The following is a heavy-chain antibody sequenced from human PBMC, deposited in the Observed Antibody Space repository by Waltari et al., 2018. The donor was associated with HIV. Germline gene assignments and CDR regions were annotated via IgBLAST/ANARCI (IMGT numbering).Heavy chain of an antibody. CDR1: GFTLRDHY. CDR3: GRGAAGSVSDY. Sequence: EVQLVESGGGLVEPGGSLRRSCAAPGFTLRDHYMDWVRQAPGKGLEWVGRSRSNANGYTTEYAASVEGRFSISRDEASNSAYLQMNSLKTEDTAVYFCGRGAAGSVSDYWGPGTLVTVSS. CDR2: SRSNANGYTT. V-gene: IGHV3-72*01. J-gene: IGHJ4*02. D-gene: IGHD2-15*01.